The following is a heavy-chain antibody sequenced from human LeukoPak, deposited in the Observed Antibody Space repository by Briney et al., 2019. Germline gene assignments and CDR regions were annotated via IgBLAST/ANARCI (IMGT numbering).Heavy chain of an antibody. Sequence: ASVKVSCKASGYTFTSYYMHWVRQAPGQGLEWMGIINPSGGSTSYAQKFQGRVTMTRDTSTSTAYMELSSLRSEDTAVYYCAGPSPSSSWYHRAFDIWGQGTMVTVSS. J-gene: IGHJ3*02. CDR2: INPSGGST. CDR1: GYTFTSYY. CDR3: AGPSPSSSWYHRAFDI. V-gene: IGHV1-46*01. D-gene: IGHD6-13*01.